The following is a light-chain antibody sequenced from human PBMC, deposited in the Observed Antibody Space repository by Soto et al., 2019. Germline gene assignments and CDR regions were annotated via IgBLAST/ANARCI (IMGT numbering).Light chain of an antibody. J-gene: IGKJ4*01. Sequence: EIVMTQSPATLYVSPGERATLSCWASQSVSSNLAWYQQKPGQAPRLLIYGASTRATGIPARFSGSGSGTEFTLTISSLQSEDFAVYYCQQYNYWSTFGGGTKVEIK. CDR3: QQYNYWST. CDR1: QSVSSN. CDR2: GAS. V-gene: IGKV3D-15*01.